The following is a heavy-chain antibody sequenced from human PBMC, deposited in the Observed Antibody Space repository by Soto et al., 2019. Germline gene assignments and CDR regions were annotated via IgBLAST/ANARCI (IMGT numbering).Heavy chain of an antibody. CDR1: GYTFSCYG. D-gene: IGHD3-22*01. J-gene: IGHJ4*02. V-gene: IGHV1-18*04. CDR2: ISAYNGNP. CDR3: ARVPYYYDTSGYYS. Sequence: ASVKVSCKASGYTFSCYGINWVRQAPGEGLEWMGWISAYNGNPNYAQKVQGRVTLTTDISTSTAYMELTSLRSDDTAVYYCARVPYYYDTSGYYSWGQGTLVTVSS.